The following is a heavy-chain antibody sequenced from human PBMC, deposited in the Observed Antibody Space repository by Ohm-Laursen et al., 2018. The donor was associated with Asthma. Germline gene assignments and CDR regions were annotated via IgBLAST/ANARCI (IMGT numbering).Heavy chain of an antibody. Sequence: SLRLSCTASGVAFTDSWMSWVRQLPGGSLEWVAKINPLGYEKYYMDSVRGRFTVSRDNAKNSLYLEMDSLRVEDTAVYYCVTDAWWSYVHWGLGTLVTVSS. CDR1: GVAFTDSW. V-gene: IGHV3-7*01. CDR3: VTDAWWSYVH. D-gene: IGHD1-26*01. J-gene: IGHJ4*02. CDR2: INPLGYEK.